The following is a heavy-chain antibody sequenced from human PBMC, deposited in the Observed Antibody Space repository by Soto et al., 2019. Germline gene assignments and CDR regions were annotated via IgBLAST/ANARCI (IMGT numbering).Heavy chain of an antibody. D-gene: IGHD6-13*01. J-gene: IGHJ4*02. CDR2: IIPIFGTA. Sequence: QVQLVQSGAEVKKPGSSVKVSCKASGGTFSSYAISWVRQAPGQGLEWMGGIIPIFGTANYAQKFQGRVTITGDESTSTAYRERSSLRSEDTAVYYWARDIGGGAAAARGDYWGQGTLVTVSS. CDR1: GGTFSSYA. CDR3: ARDIGGGAAAARGDY. V-gene: IGHV1-69*01.